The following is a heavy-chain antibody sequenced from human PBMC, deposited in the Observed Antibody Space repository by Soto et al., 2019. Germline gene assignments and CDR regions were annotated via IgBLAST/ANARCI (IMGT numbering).Heavy chain of an antibody. D-gene: IGHD4-17*01. CDR1: GASISSNW. CDR2: IYHNGNS. J-gene: IGHJ4*02. CDR3: ARHISVPTTSGFDY. V-gene: IGHV4-4*02. Sequence: QVHLQESGPGLVKPSGTLSLTCDVSGASISSNWWSWVRQPPGKGLEWVGEIYHNGNSHYNPSLEGRATMSMDMSKNQISLRLTSVTAADTAVYYCARHISVPTTSGFDYWGQGALVPVSS.